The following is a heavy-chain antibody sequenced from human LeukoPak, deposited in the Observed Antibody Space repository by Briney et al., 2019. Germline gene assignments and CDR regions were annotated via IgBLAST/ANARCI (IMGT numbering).Heavy chain of an antibody. Sequence: GGSLRLSCAASGFTFSSYGMHWVRQAPGKGLEWVAVIWYDGSNKYYADSVKGRFTISRDNAKNSLYLQMNNLRVEDTAVYYCARERVTTTSFDYWGQGVLVTVSS. CDR2: IWYDGSNK. J-gene: IGHJ4*02. D-gene: IGHD2/OR15-2a*01. CDR1: GFTFSSYG. V-gene: IGHV3-33*01. CDR3: ARERVTTTSFDY.